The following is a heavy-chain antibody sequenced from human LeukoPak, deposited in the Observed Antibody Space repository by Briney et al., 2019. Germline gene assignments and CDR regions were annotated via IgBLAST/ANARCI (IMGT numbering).Heavy chain of an antibody. V-gene: IGHV1-2*02. J-gene: IGHJ4*02. CDR3: VRDLMTTQTWDFDY. D-gene: IGHD3-16*01. CDR1: GYAFTGYY. CDR2: INPNSGAT. Sequence: ASVKVSCKASGYAFTGYYMHWVRQAPGQGPEWMAWINPNSGATNYAQRFQGRVTVTRDTSISTAYMELSSLESDDTAMYYCVRDLMTTQTWDFDYWGQGTLVSVSS.